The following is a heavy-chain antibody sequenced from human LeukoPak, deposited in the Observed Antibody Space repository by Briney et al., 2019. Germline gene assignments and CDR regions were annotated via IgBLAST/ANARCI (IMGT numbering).Heavy chain of an antibody. J-gene: IGHJ4*02. CDR1: GFTFSSYG. CDR2: IWYDGSNK. Sequence: GGSLRLSCAASGFTFSSYGMHWVRQAPGKGLEWVAVIWYDGSNKYYADTVKGRFTISRDNSKNTLYLQMNSLRAEDTAVYYCAREGPTTVTTDFDYWGQGTLVTVSS. CDR3: AREGPTTVTTDFDY. V-gene: IGHV3-33*01. D-gene: IGHD4-17*01.